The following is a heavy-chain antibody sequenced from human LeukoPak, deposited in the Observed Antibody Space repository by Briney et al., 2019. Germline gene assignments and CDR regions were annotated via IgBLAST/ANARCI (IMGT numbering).Heavy chain of an antibody. D-gene: IGHD3-16*01. CDR1: GYTFTSYY. V-gene: IGHV1-46*01. CDR2: INPSGGST. J-gene: IGHJ5*02. Sequence: GASVKVSCKASGYTFTSYYMHWVRQAPGQGLEWMGIINPSGGSTSYAQKFQGRVTMTRDMSTSTVYMELSSLRSEDTAVYYCARDPSGGDKGAFWFDPWGQGTLVTVSS. CDR3: ARDPSGGDKGAFWFDP.